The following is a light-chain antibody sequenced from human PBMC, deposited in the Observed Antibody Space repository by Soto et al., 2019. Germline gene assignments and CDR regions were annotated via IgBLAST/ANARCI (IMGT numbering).Light chain of an antibody. J-gene: IGKJ1*01. V-gene: IGKV3-20*01. Sequence: EIVLTHSPGTLSLSPGERATLSCRASQSVSSSSLAWYQQKRGQAPRLLIHDASSRATGIPDRFSGSGSGTYLTLTVSRLEPEDFAVYYCPQYGGSPRTVGQGTKVDIK. CDR3: PQYGGSPRT. CDR2: DAS. CDR1: QSVSSSS.